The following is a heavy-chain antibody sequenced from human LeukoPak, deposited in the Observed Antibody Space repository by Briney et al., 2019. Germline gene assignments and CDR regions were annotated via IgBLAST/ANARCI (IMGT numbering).Heavy chain of an antibody. J-gene: IGHJ4*02. V-gene: IGHV4-39*01. D-gene: IGHD3-22*01. CDR1: GDSISTSSYY. CDR3: ARGRRGYYVN. Sequence: SETLSLTCSVSGDSISTSSYYWGWIRQPPGKGLEWIGTIYYSGSTYYNPSLTSRVTISVDTSKNQFSLKLSSVTAADTAVYYCARGRRGYYVNWGQGTLVTVSS. CDR2: IYYSGST.